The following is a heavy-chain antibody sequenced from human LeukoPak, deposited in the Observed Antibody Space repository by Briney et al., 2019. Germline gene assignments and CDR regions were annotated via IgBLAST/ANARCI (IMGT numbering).Heavy chain of an antibody. Sequence: SETLSLTCAVYGGSFSGYYWSWIRQPPGKGLEWIGEINHSGSTNYNPSLKSRVTISVDTSKNQFSLKLSSVTAADTAVYYCARIRMGDYDTLTGYYALYYFDYWGQGTLVTVSS. J-gene: IGHJ4*02. D-gene: IGHD3-9*01. CDR1: GGSFSGYY. CDR3: ARIRMGDYDTLTGYYALYYFDY. CDR2: INHSGST. V-gene: IGHV4-34*01.